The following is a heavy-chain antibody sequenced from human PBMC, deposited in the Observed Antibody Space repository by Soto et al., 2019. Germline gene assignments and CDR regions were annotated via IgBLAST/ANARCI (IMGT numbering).Heavy chain of an antibody. CDR3: ARVRDGYPNWFDP. CDR1: GHSLSRVVYY. D-gene: IGHD5-12*01. V-gene: IGHV4-31*03. Sequence: SLPSPLSGHSLSRVVYYSICILTHPGKGLEWIGYIYYSGSTYYNPSLKSRVTISVDTSKNQFSLKLSSVTAADTAVYYCARVRDGYPNWFDPWRQGNLVNGSA. CDR2: IYYSGST. J-gene: IGHJ5*02.